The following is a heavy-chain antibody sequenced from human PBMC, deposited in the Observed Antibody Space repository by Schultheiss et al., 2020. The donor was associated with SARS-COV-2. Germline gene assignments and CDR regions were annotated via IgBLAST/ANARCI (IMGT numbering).Heavy chain of an antibody. V-gene: IGHV4-39*01. CDR3: ARRTLIAAAGTDWFDP. Sequence: GSLRLSCTVSGGSISSYYLGWIRQPPGKGLEWIGSIYYSGSTYYNPFLKSRVTIYVDTSKNQFSLKLSSVTAADTAVYYCARRTLIAAAGTDWFDPWGQGTLVTVSS. CDR1: GGSISSYY. CDR2: IYYSGST. D-gene: IGHD6-13*01. J-gene: IGHJ5*02.